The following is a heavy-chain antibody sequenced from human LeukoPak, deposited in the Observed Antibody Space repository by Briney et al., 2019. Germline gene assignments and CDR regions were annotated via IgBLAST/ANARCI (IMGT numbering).Heavy chain of an antibody. CDR3: ARAGFYCTNGVCYGYFDY. Sequence: GGSLRLSWAASGFTFSSYEMNWVRQAPGKGLEWVSYISSSGSTIYYADSVKGRFTISRDNAKNSLYLQMNSLRAEDTAVYYCARAGFYCTNGVCYGYFDYWGQGTLVTVSS. V-gene: IGHV3-48*03. CDR1: GFTFSSYE. CDR2: ISSSGSTI. J-gene: IGHJ4*02. D-gene: IGHD2-8*01.